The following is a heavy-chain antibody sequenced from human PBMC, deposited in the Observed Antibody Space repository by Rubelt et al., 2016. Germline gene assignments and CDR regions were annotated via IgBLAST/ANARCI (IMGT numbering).Heavy chain of an antibody. D-gene: IGHD3-3*01. Sequence: QVQLVQSGAEVKKPGASVKVSCKASGYTFTSYYMHWVRQAPGQGLEWMGIINHSGGSTSYAQKFQGGVTMTRDTSPSTGYMELRSRSSGETAVYYCARSPRYDFEDNWFDPWGQGTLVTVSS. CDR2: INHSGGST. CDR1: GYTFTSYY. V-gene: IGHV1-46*01. CDR3: ARSPRYDFEDNWFDP. J-gene: IGHJ5*02.